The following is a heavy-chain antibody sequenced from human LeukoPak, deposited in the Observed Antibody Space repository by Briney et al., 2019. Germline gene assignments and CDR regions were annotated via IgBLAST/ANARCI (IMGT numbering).Heavy chain of an antibody. CDR2: IYPGDSDT. CDR3: ARRVFSSGWYVIRPATHFDY. Sequence: GESLKISCKGSGYTFTTYWIGWVRQMPGKGLEWMGIIYPGDSDTRYSPSFQGQVTISADKSISTAYLQWGSLKASDTAMYYCARRVFSSGWYVIRPATHFDYWGQGTLVTVSS. J-gene: IGHJ4*02. D-gene: IGHD6-19*01. V-gene: IGHV5-51*01. CDR1: GYTFTTYW.